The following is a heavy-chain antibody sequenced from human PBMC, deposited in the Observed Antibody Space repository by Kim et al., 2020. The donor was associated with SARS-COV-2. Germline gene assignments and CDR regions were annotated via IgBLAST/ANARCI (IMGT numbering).Heavy chain of an antibody. D-gene: IGHD2-15*01. J-gene: IGHJ5*02. CDR3: ARGIIVVVVAATRGWFDP. V-gene: IGHV4-34*01. Sequence: KRRVTRSVDTSKNQFSLKLSSVTAADTAVYYCARGIIVVVVAATRGWFDPWGQGTLVTVSS.